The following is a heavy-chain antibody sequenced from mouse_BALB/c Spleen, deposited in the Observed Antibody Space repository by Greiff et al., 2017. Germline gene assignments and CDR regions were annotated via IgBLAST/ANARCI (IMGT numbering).Heavy chain of an antibody. CDR3: AREWDYYGSSWFAY. J-gene: IGHJ3*01. CDR2: ISSGGST. V-gene: IGHV5-6-5*01. D-gene: IGHD1-1*01. Sequence: EVKLMESGGGLVKPGGSLKLSCAASGFTFSSYAMSWVRQTPEKRLEWVASISSGGSTYYPDSVKGRFTISRDNARNILYLQMSSLRSEDTAMYYCAREWDYYGSSWFAYWGQGTLVTVSA. CDR1: GFTFSSYA.